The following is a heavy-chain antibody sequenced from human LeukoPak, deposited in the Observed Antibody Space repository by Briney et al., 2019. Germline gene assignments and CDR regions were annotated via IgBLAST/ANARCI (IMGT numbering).Heavy chain of an antibody. J-gene: IGHJ3*02. D-gene: IGHD2-15*01. CDR2: IYYSGST. Sequence: SETLFLTCTVPGGSISSGGYYWSWIRQHPGKGLEWIGYIYYSGSTYYNPSLKSRVTISVDTSKNQFSLKLSSVTAADTAVYYCARSIVVVGSAFDIWGQGTMVTVSS. CDR1: GGSISSGGYY. V-gene: IGHV4-31*03. CDR3: ARSIVVVGSAFDI.